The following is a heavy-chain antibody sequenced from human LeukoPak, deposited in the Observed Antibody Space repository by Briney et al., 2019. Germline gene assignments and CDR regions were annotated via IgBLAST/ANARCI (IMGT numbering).Heavy chain of an antibody. Sequence: PSETLSLTCSVSGGSISSSSYYWGWIRQPPGKELGWIGNIYYTGSTYYNPSLKSRVIISIDTSKNQFSLKLSSVTAADTAGYYCARGYCIGGSSSSYYYYNYMDVGGKGTTVTVSS. J-gene: IGHJ6*03. CDR3: ARGYCIGGSSSSYYYYNYMDV. D-gene: IGHD2-15*01. V-gene: IGHV4-39*07. CDR1: GGSISSSSYY. CDR2: IYYTGST.